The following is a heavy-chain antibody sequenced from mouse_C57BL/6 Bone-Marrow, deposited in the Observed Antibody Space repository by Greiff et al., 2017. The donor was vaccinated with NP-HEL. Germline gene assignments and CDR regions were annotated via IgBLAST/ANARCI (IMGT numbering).Heavy chain of an antibody. CDR1: GYTFTSYT. J-gene: IGHJ2*01. D-gene: IGHD4-1*01. CDR3: ARGLGLDYFDY. Sequence: VQLQQSGAELARPGASVTMSCKASGYTFTSYTMHWVKQRPGLGLDWIGYINPSSGYTKYNQKFKDKATLTADKSSSTAYMQLSSLTSEESAVYYCARGLGLDYFDYWGQGTTLTVSS. CDR2: INPSSGYT. V-gene: IGHV1-4*01.